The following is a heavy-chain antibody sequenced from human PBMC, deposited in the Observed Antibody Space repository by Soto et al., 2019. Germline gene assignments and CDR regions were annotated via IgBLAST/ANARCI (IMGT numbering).Heavy chain of an antibody. J-gene: IGHJ4*02. Sequence: GGSLRLSCAASGFAFSDYSMHWFRQTPGKGLEWVSSISSGSSYINYADSVKGRFTISRDNAKNSLYLQMNTLRAEDTAVYYCARVPDYYDSNGYYWGQGTLVTVSS. V-gene: IGHV3-21*01. CDR3: ARVPDYYDSNGYY. CDR2: ISSGSSYI. D-gene: IGHD3-22*01. CDR1: GFAFSDYS.